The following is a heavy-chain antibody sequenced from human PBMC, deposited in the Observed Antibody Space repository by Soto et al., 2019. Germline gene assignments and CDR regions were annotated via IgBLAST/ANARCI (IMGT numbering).Heavy chain of an antibody. CDR3: ARGSWAAAGTNWFDP. CDR1: GYTFTGYY. V-gene: IGHV1-2*02. J-gene: IGHJ5*02. CDR2: INPNSGGT. Sequence: ASVKVSCKASGYTFTGYYMHWVRQAPGQGLEWMGWINPNSGGTNYAQKFQGRVTITADESTSTAYMELSSLRSEDTAVYYCARGSWAAAGTNWFDPWGQGTLVTVSS. D-gene: IGHD6-13*01.